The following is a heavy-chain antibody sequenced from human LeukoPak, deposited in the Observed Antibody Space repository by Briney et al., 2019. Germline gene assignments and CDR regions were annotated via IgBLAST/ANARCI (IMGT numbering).Heavy chain of an antibody. V-gene: IGHV4-30-4*07. Sequence: SETLSLTCAVSGGSISSGGYSWSWIRQPPGKGLEWIGYIYYSGSTYYNPSLKSRVTISVDTSKNQFSLKLSSVTAADTAVYYCARGTVPIDYWGQGTLVTVSS. J-gene: IGHJ4*02. CDR2: IYYSGST. CDR3: ARGTVPIDY. CDR1: GGSISSGGYS. D-gene: IGHD1-1*01.